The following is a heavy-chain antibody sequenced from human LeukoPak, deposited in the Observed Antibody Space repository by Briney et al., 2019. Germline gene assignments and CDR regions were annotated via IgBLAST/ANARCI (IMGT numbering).Heavy chain of an antibody. D-gene: IGHD7-27*01. J-gene: IGHJ4*02. CDR2: IYYSGST. CDR3: ARVKTGALDY. CDR1: GGSISSGSYY. Sequence: SQTLSLTCTVSGGSISSGSYYWSWIRQPAGKGLEWIGYIYYSGSTNYNPSLKSRVTISVDTSKNQFSLKLSSVTAADTAVYYCARVKTGALDYWGQGTLVTVSS. V-gene: IGHV4-61*10.